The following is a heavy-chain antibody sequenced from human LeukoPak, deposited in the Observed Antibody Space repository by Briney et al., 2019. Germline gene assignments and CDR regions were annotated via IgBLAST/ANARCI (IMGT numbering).Heavy chain of an antibody. CDR2: ISCSGSTI. CDR1: GFTFSNAW. Sequence: GGSLTLSCAASGFTFSNAWMNWVRQAPGKGLEWVSYISCSGSTIYYADSVKGRFTISRDNAKNSLYLQMNSLRAEDTAVYYCARVPYDFWSGYYNYFDYWGQGTLVTVSS. D-gene: IGHD3-3*01. V-gene: IGHV3-48*04. CDR3: ARVPYDFWSGYYNYFDY. J-gene: IGHJ4*02.